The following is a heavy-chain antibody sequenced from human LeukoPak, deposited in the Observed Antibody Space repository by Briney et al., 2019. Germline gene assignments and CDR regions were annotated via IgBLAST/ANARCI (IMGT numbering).Heavy chain of an antibody. CDR1: GGYISSSSYY. CDR2: VYYTGAS. J-gene: IGHJ4*02. V-gene: IGHV4-39*07. CDR3: ARGAPPQN. Sequence: SETLSLTCTVSGGYISSSSYYWGWIRQPPGKGLEWIGSVYYTGASYYNPSLKSRVTISIDTSKKHFSLKLTSVTAADTAVYYCARGAPPQNWGQGTLVTASS.